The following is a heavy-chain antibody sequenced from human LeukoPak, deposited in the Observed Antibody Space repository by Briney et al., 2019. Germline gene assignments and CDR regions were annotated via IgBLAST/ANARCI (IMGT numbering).Heavy chain of an antibody. CDR1: GFTFSSYW. CDR2: IKQDGSEK. CDR3: ARAVSSGYYNLYFDY. J-gene: IGHJ4*02. Sequence: GGSLRLSCAASGFTFSSYWMNWVRQAPGKGLEWVANIKQDGSEKFYVDSVKGRFTISRDNAKNSLYQQMNSLRAEDTAVYYCARAVSSGYYNLYFDYWGQGTLATVSS. V-gene: IGHV3-7*04. D-gene: IGHD3-3*01.